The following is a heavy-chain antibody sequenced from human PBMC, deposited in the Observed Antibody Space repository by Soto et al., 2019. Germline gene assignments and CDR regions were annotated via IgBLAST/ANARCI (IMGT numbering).Heavy chain of an antibody. CDR1: GDSVSSKSAA. D-gene: IGHD1-26*01. Sequence: PSQTLSLTCAISGDSVSSKSAAWNWIRQSPSRGLEWLGRTYYRSKWSTDYAVSVKSRITINPDTSKNQFSPQLNSVTPEDTAVYYCTRALSGSYDSWGQGTLVTVSS. J-gene: IGHJ5*01. V-gene: IGHV6-1*01. CDR3: TRALSGSYDS. CDR2: TYYRSKWST.